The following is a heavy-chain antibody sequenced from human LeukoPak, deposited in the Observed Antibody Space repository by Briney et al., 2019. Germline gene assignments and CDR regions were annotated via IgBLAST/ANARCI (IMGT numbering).Heavy chain of an antibody. Sequence: GGSLRLSCAASGFTVSSFGMSWVRQAPGKGLEWVSAISGGGYSTYYADSVKGRFTISRDNSKNTLYLQMNSLRAEDTAVYYCAKDSPVLTYWGQGTLVTVSS. CDR1: GFTVSSFG. CDR3: AKDSPVLTY. CDR2: ISGGGYST. J-gene: IGHJ4*02. V-gene: IGHV3-23*01.